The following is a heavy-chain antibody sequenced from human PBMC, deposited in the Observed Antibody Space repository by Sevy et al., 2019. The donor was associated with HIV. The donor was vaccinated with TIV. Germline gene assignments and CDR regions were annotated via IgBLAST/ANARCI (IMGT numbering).Heavy chain of an antibody. Sequence: GGSPRLSCAASGFTFSDFHMSWIRQAPGRGLEWVSYISGSGHTIYYTDSVKGRFTISRDNAKNSLYLQTNSLRAEDTAVYYCAGATAATDKENYFDYWGQGALVTVSS. CDR3: AGATAATDKENYFDY. CDR2: ISGSGHTI. J-gene: IGHJ4*02. CDR1: GFTFSDFH. D-gene: IGHD6-13*01. V-gene: IGHV3-11*01.